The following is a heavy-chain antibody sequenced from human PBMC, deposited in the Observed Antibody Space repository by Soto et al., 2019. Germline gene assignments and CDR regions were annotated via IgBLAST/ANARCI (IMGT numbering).Heavy chain of an antibody. J-gene: IGHJ4*02. CDR3: ARGVAGSGFDL. D-gene: IGHD6-19*01. V-gene: IGHV6-1*01. Sequence: QTLSLTCAISGDSVSSNTAAWNWIRSSPSRGLEWLGRTYYRSNWRHDYAVSVKSRITVNPDTTKNHFSLQLNSVTPDDTAVYYCARGVAGSGFDLWDQGTLVTVSS. CDR1: GDSVSSNTAA. CDR2: TYYRSNWRH.